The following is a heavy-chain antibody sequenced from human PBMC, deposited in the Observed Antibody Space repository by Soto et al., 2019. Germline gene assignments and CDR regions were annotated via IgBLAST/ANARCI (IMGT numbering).Heavy chain of an antibody. CDR1: GGTFSSYA. Sequence: GASVKVSCKASGGTFSSYAISWVRQAPGQGLEWMGGIIPIFGTANYAQKFQGRVTITADESTSTAYMELSSLRSEDTAVYYCARGVDIVATLVFDYWGQGTLVTVSS. CDR2: IIPIFGTA. V-gene: IGHV1-69*13. CDR3: ARGVDIVATLVFDY. J-gene: IGHJ4*02. D-gene: IGHD5-12*01.